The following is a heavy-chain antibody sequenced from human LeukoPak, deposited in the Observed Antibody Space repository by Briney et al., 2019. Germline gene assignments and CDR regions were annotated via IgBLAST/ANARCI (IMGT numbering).Heavy chain of an antibody. CDR1: GFTFSSYW. D-gene: IGHD4-23*01. J-gene: IGHJ3*02. CDR3: TRDRYGDNSNAFDI. CDR2: IGTDGSRT. Sequence: GGSLRLSCAASGFTFSSYWMHWVRQVPGKGLVWVSRIGTDGSRTTYADYVQGRFTISRDNAKNTLCLQMNSLRAEDTAVYYCTRDRYGDNSNAFDIWGQGTLVTVSS. V-gene: IGHV3-74*01.